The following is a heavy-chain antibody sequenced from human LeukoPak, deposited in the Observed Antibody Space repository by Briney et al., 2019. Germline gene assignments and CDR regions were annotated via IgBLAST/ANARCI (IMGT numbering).Heavy chain of an antibody. Sequence: GASVKVSCKASGGTFSSYAISWVRQAPGQGLEWMGRIIPILGIANYAQKFQGRATITADKSTSTAYMELSSLRSEDTAVYYCARDDASKTYYYYGMDVWGQGTTVTVSS. V-gene: IGHV1-69*04. CDR2: IIPILGIA. J-gene: IGHJ6*02. CDR3: ARDDASKTYYYYGMDV. CDR1: GGTFSSYA.